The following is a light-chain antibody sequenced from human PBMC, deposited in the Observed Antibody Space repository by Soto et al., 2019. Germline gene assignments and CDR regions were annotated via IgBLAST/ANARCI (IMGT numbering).Light chain of an antibody. Sequence: QPVLAQPASVSGSPGQSITISCTGTSSDVGAYNSVSWYQQHPHRAPQVIIYKGTQRPSGVSNRFSGSTSGNAASLTISALQADDEADYFCCSSAPESTYVFGTGTKVTVL. CDR2: KGT. V-gene: IGLV2-23*01. CDR1: SSDVGAYNS. CDR3: CSSAPESTYV. J-gene: IGLJ1*01.